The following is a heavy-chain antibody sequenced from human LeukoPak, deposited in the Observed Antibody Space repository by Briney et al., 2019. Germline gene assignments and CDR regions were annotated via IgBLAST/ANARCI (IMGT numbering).Heavy chain of an antibody. D-gene: IGHD2-21*02. CDR3: ATDRDNSDWQKRFDS. Sequence: GGSLRLSCAASGFTFSSYSMNWVRQAPGKGLEWVSSISSSSSSIYYADSVKGRFTISRDNAKNSLYLQMNSLRAEDTAVYYCATDRDNSDWQKRFDSWGQGTLVTVSS. V-gene: IGHV3-21*01. CDR2: ISSSSSSI. J-gene: IGHJ4*02. CDR1: GFTFSSYS.